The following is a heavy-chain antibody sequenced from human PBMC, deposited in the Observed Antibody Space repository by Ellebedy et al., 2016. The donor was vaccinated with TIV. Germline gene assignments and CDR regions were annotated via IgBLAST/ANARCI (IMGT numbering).Heavy chain of an antibody. CDR1: GFTVSSNY. CDR3: ATSGLVGGNWNYDY. J-gene: IGHJ4*02. Sequence: GESLKISCAASGFTVSSNYMSWVRQAPGKGLEWVSVIYSGGSTYYADSVKGRFTISRDNSKNTLYLQMNSLRAEDTAVYYCATSGLVGGNWNYDYWGQGTLVTVSS. CDR2: IYSGGST. D-gene: IGHD1-7*01. V-gene: IGHV3-53*01.